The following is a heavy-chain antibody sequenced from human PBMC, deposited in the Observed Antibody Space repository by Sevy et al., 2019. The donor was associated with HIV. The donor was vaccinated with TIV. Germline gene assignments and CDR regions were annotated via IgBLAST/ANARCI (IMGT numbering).Heavy chain of an antibody. CDR2: IYWNDDQ. D-gene: IGHD3-22*01. J-gene: IGHJ1*01. Sequence: SGPTLVKPTQTLTLTCTFSGFSLSTSGVGVGWIRQPPGKALEWLALIYWNDDQRYSPSLKSRLTLPKDTSKNQVVLTMTNMDPVDTATYYCAHRGGVHFYDSSGYYSRAEYFEHWGQGTLVTVSS. CDR1: GFSLSTSGVG. CDR3: AHRGGVHFYDSSGYYSRAEYFEH. V-gene: IGHV2-5*01.